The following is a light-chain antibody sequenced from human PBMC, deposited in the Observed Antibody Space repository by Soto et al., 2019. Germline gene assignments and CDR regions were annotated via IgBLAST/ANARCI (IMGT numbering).Light chain of an antibody. CDR3: QQYYNPPLT. CDR1: QSVLYSPNNKTY. J-gene: IGKJ1*01. V-gene: IGKV4-1*01. CDR2: WAF. Sequence: DIVLTQSPDSLAVSLGERATINCKSSQSVLYSPNNKTYLAWYQQRPGQPPKLLIYWAFTREFGVPDRFSGSGPGTDFTLTISRLQAEDLAVYYCQQYYNPPLTFGQGTQVEIK.